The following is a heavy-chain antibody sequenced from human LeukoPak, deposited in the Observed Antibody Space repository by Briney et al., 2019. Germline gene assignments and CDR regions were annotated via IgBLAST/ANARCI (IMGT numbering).Heavy chain of an antibody. CDR2: IREDGSEK. Sequence: GGSLRLSCAASGFTFSSYAMHWVRQAPGKGLEWVANIREDGSEKYYVDSVKGQFTISRDNAKNSLFLQMNSLRAEDTAVYYCARDLAGHYHGSGSSFDYWGQGTLVTVSS. CDR3: ARDLAGHYHGSGSSFDY. J-gene: IGHJ4*02. D-gene: IGHD3-10*01. CDR1: GFTFSSYA. V-gene: IGHV3-7*01.